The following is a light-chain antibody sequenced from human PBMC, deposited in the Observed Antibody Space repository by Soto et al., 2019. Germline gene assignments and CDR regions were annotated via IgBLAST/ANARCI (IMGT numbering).Light chain of an antibody. CDR1: SSNIGAGYD. Sequence: QSVLTQPPSVSGAPGQRVTISCTGSSSNIGAGYDVHWYQQLPGTAPKLLIYGDTNRPSGVPDRFSGSKSATSASLAITGLQAEDEADYYCHSYESSPSGYVFGTGTKLTVL. CDR2: GDT. J-gene: IGLJ1*01. V-gene: IGLV1-40*01. CDR3: HSYESSPSGYV.